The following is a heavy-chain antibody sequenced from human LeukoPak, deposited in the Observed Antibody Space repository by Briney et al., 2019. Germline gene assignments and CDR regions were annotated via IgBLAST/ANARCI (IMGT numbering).Heavy chain of an antibody. J-gene: IGHJ4*02. Sequence: GGSLRLSCAASGFTFSSYSMNWVRQAPGKGLEWLANIKEDGSVVNYVASVEGRFTISRDNAKNSLYLEMNSLRAEDTALYFCVRDRAYSTFDYWGRGTLVTVSS. V-gene: IGHV3-7*01. CDR1: GFTFSSYS. CDR3: VRDRAYSTFDY. D-gene: IGHD1-26*01. CDR2: IKEDGSVV.